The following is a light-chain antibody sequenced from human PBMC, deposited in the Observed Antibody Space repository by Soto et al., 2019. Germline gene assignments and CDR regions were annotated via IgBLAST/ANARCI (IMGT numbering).Light chain of an antibody. J-gene: IGKJ2*01. CDR3: QQYNTYSPYT. CDR1: QSINNW. V-gene: IGKV1-5*01. Sequence: DIQMTQSPSTLSASVGDRVTITCRASQSINNWLAWYQQKPGKAPKVVIYGASNLESGVPSRFSDSGSGTEFTLTISGLQPDDFATYYCQQYNTYSPYTFGQGTKLEI. CDR2: GAS.